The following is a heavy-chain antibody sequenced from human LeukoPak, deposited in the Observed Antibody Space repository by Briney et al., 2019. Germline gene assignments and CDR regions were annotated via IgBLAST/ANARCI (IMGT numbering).Heavy chain of an antibody. V-gene: IGHV3-30*18. D-gene: IGHD6-19*01. J-gene: IGHJ4*02. CDR2: ISYDGSNK. CDR1: GFTFSSYG. Sequence: GGSLRLSCAASGFTFSSYGMHWVRQAPGKGLEWVAVISYDGSNKYYADSVKGRFTISRDNSKNTLYLQMNSLRAEDTAVYYCAKDRKAGYSSGWYLRPMDYWGQGTLVTVSS. CDR3: AKDRKAGYSSGWYLRPMDY.